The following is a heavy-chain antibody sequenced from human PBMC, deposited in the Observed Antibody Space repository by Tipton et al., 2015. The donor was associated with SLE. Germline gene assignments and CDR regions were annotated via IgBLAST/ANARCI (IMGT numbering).Heavy chain of an antibody. Sequence: TLSLTCTVSGGSIRSYYWSWIRQPAGKGLEWIGHIYTSGSTNSNPSLKSRVTISVDTSKNQFSLKLSSVTAADTAVYYCARGKRTDGYGGRAFDYWGQGTLVTVSS. CDR1: GGSIRSYY. V-gene: IGHV4-4*07. CDR3: ARGKRTDGYGGRAFDY. D-gene: IGHD5-24*01. CDR2: IYTSGST. J-gene: IGHJ4*02.